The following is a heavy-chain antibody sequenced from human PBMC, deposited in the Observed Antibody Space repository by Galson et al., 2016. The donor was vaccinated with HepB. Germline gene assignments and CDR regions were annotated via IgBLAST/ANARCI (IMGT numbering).Heavy chain of an antibody. Sequence: SVKVSCKASGYTFSSYYIHWVRQAPGQGLEWMGIINPSTGTTTYAQKFQGRVTMTRDTSTTTVYMELSSLRSEDTAMYYCAREYYSGVGYWGQGTLVTVSS. D-gene: IGHD5-12*01. CDR3: AREYYSGVGY. CDR2: INPSTGTT. CDR1: GYTFSSYY. V-gene: IGHV1-46*01. J-gene: IGHJ4*02.